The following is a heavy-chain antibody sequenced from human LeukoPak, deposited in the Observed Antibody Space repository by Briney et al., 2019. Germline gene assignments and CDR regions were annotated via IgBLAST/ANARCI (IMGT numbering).Heavy chain of an antibody. J-gene: IGHJ4*02. CDR2: INPNSGGT. D-gene: IGHD6-19*01. V-gene: IGHV1-2*06. CDR3: ARDRPISSDWDD. Sequence: ASVKVSCKASGYTFTGYYMHWVRQAPGQGLEWMGRINPNSGGTNYAQKFQGRVTMTRDTSISTAYMELSRLRSDDTAVYYCARDRPISSDWDDWGQGTLVTVSS. CDR1: GYTFTGYY.